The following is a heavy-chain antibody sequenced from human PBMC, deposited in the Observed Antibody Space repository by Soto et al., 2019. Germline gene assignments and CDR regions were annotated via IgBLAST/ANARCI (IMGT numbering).Heavy chain of an antibody. D-gene: IGHD2-2*01. V-gene: IGHV2-5*02. J-gene: IGHJ5*02. CDR3: ARHQDIVVVPAAGWLDP. CDR2: IYWDDDK. CDR1: GFSLSTSGVG. Sequence: QITLKESGPTLVKPTQPLTLTCTFSGFSLSTSGVGVGWIRQPPGKALEWLALIYWDDDKRYSPSLKSRLTITKDTSKNQAVLTMTNMDPVDTATYYCARHQDIVVVPAAGWLDPWGKGTLVTVSS.